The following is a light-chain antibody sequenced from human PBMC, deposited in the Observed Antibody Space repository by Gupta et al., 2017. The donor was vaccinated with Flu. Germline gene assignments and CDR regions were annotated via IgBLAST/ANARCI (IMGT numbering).Light chain of an antibody. Sequence: EIVMTQSPATLSVSPRERATLSCRASQSVRSNLAWYQQKPGQAPRLLMYGASTRATAIPARFSGSWSGTEFTLTISSLQSEDFAVYYCQQYDNWPDTFGQGTKLEIK. J-gene: IGKJ2*01. CDR2: GAS. CDR3: QQYDNWPDT. CDR1: QSVRSN. V-gene: IGKV3-15*01.